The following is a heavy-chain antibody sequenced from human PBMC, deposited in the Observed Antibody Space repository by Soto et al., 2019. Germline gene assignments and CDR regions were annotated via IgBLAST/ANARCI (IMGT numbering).Heavy chain of an antibody. D-gene: IGHD4-17*01. Sequence: ASVKVSCKASGYTFTSYDINWVRQATGQGLEWMGWMNPNSGNTGYAQKFQGRVTMTRNTSTSTAYMELSSLRSEDTAVYYCARGPYANYGEYPWGQGTLVTVSS. V-gene: IGHV1-8*01. CDR1: GYTFTSYD. CDR2: MNPNSGNT. J-gene: IGHJ5*02. CDR3: ARGPYANYGEYP.